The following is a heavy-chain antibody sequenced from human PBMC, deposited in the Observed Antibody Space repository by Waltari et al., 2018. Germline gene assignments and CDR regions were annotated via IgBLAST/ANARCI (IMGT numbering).Heavy chain of an antibody. J-gene: IGHJ4*02. CDR1: GDSLSGGNYY. CDR3: VRPGSSVGWYYFDY. CDR2: ISYSGTT. Sequence: QLQLQESGPGLVKPSETLSLTCTVSGDSLSGGNYYWGWIRQPPGQGLEWIGSISYSGTTYCNPSLKSRVTMSVDTSKNQFSLNLSSVTAADTAVFYCVRPGSSVGWYYFDYWGQGTLVTVSS. V-gene: IGHV4-39*01. D-gene: IGHD6-19*01.